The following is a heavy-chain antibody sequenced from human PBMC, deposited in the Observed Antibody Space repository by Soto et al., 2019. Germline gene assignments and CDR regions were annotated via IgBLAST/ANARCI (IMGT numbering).Heavy chain of an antibody. CDR2: ISHDGSNK. CDR3: ARGYVFVTAPSLDV. CDR1: GFTFSPYA. J-gene: IGHJ6*02. V-gene: IGHV3-30-3*01. Sequence: VQLVESGGGVVQPGRSLRLSCEASGFTFSPYAMYWVRQAPGKGLECVAVISHDGSNKYYPDFVRGRFPISRDNSKSTLYLQLNSLRAEDTAVYFCARGYVFVTAPSLDVWGQGTTVIVSS. D-gene: IGHD2-21*02.